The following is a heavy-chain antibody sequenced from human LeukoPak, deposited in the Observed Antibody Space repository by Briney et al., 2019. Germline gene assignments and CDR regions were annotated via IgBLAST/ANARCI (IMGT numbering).Heavy chain of an antibody. Sequence: PSETLSLTCTVSGGSISSGSYYWSWIRQPAGKGLEWIGRIYTSGSTNYNPSLKSRVTISVDTSKNQFSLKLSSVTAADTAVYYCARSVLLWFGELGDAFDIWGQGTMVTVSS. J-gene: IGHJ3*02. CDR2: IYTSGST. V-gene: IGHV4-61*02. D-gene: IGHD3-10*01. CDR1: GGSISSGSYY. CDR3: ARSVLLWFGELGDAFDI.